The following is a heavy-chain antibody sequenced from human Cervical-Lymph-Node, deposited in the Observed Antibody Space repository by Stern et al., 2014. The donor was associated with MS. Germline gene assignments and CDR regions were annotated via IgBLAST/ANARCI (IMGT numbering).Heavy chain of an antibody. Sequence: ESGPALVKPTQTLTLTCTFSGFSLSTSGMCVSWIRQPPGKALEWLALIDWDDDKYYSTSLKTRLTISKDTSKNQVVLTMTNMDPVDTATYYCARSMDDYGDYWGWFDPWGQGTLVTVSS. CDR1: GFSLSTSGMC. J-gene: IGHJ5*02. CDR3: ARSMDDYGDYWGWFDP. V-gene: IGHV2-70*01. CDR2: IDWDDDK. D-gene: IGHD4-17*01.